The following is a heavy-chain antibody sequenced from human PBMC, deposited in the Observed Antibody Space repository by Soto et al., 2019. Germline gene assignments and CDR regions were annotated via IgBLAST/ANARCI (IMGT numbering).Heavy chain of an antibody. V-gene: IGHV3-48*03. J-gene: IGHJ6*02. CDR2: ISSSGSTI. CDR1: GFTFSSYE. CDR3: ARVRVGFWSGYFRPTTYYYGMDV. D-gene: IGHD3-3*01. Sequence: GGSLRLSCAASGFTFSSYEMNWVRQAPGKGLEWVSYISSSGSTIYYADSVKGRFTISRDNAKNSLYLQMNSLRAEDTAVYYCARVRVGFWSGYFRPTTYYYGMDVWGQRTTVSV.